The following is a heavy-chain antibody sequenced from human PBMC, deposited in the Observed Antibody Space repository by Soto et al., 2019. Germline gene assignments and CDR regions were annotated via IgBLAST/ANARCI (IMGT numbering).Heavy chain of an antibody. CDR1: GFTFSGSA. Sequence: EVQLVESGGGLVQPGGSLKLSCAASGFTFSGSAMHWVRQASGKGPEWVGRIRSKANSYATAYVVSVKGRFTISRDDSRNTAYLQMNSLKTEDTAVYYCARGVYDFWNGHPKGLDYWGQGTVVTVSS. J-gene: IGHJ4*02. V-gene: IGHV3-73*02. CDR3: ARGVYDFWNGHPKGLDY. D-gene: IGHD3-3*01. CDR2: IRSKANSYAT.